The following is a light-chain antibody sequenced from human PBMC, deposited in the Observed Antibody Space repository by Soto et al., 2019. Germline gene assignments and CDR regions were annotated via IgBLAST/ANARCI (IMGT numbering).Light chain of an antibody. CDR2: AAS. CDR3: QQLKSYPLS. J-gene: IGKJ4*01. V-gene: IGKV1-9*01. Sequence: DIQLTQSPSFLSASVGDRVTITCRTSPDISSYLAWYQQKPVKAPQLLISAASTVHSGVPSRFSGSGSGTEFTLTISNLQPEDFATYYCQQLKSYPLSCGGGTKVEI. CDR1: PDISSY.